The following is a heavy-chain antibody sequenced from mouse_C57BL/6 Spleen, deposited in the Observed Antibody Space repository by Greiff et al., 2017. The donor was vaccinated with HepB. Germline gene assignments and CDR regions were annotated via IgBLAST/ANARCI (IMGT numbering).Heavy chain of an antibody. V-gene: IGHV1-80*01. J-gene: IGHJ1*03. CDR1: GYAFSSYW. CDR2: IYPGDGDT. D-gene: IGHD2-3*01. Sequence: QQSGAELVKPGASVKISCKASGYAFSSYWMNWVKQRPGKGLEWIGQIYPGDGDTNYNGKFKGKATLTADKSSSTAYMQLSSLTSEDSAVYFCARDGSYWYFDVWGTGTTVTVSS. CDR3: ARDGSYWYFDV.